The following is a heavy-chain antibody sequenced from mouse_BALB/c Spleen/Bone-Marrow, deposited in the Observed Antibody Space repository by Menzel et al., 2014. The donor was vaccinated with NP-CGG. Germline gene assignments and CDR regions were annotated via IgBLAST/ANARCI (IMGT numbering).Heavy chain of an antibody. D-gene: IGHD1-1*01. CDR1: GFDFSRYW. CDR3: ARQGYYGSSDY. CDR2: INPDSSTI. V-gene: IGHV4-1*02. J-gene: IGHJ2*01. Sequence: DVMLVESGGGLVQPGRSLKLSCAASGFDFSRYWMSWVRQAPGKGLEWIGEINPDSSTINYTPSLKDKFIISRDNAKNTLYLQMSKVRSEDTALYYCARQGYYGSSDYWGQGTTLTVSS.